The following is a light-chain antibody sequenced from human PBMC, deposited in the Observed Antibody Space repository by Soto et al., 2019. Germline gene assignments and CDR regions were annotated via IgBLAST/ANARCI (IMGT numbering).Light chain of an antibody. CDR1: SSNIGATT. J-gene: IGLJ2*01. CDR3: AAWDDSLNGVV. V-gene: IGLV1-44*01. CDR2: TNN. Sequence: QAVVTQPPSASGTPGQMVTISCSGSSSNIGATTVNWYQQLPGTAPKLLIYTNNQRPSGVPDRFSGSKSGTSASLAISGLQSEDEADYYCAAWDDSLNGVVFGGGTKLTVL.